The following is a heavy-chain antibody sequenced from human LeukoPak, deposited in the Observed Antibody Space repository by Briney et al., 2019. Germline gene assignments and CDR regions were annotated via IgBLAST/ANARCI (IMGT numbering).Heavy chain of an antibody. CDR2: ISGSGGST. J-gene: IGHJ4*02. V-gene: IGHV3-23*01. Sequence: GGSLRLSYAASGFTFSSYAMSWVRQAPEKGLEWVSAISGSGGSTYYADSVKGRFTISRDNSKNTLYLQMNSLRAEDTAVYYCAKDRKAVAGGLFGYWGQGTLVTVSS. CDR3: AKDRKAVAGGLFGY. D-gene: IGHD6-19*01. CDR1: GFTFSSYA.